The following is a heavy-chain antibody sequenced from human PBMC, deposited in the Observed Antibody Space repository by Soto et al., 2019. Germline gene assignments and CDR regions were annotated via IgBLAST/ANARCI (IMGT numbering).Heavy chain of an antibody. CDR3: ARDPQVRGYCSSTSCYKGGAFDI. CDR2: IYYSGST. V-gene: IGHV4-31*03. D-gene: IGHD2-2*02. Sequence: SETLSLTCTVSGGSISSGGYYWSWIRQHPGKGLEWIGYIYYSGSTYYNPSLKSRVTISVDTSKNQFSLKLSSVTAADTAVYYCARDPQVRGYCSSTSCYKGGAFDIWGQGTMVTVS. J-gene: IGHJ3*02. CDR1: GGSISSGGYY.